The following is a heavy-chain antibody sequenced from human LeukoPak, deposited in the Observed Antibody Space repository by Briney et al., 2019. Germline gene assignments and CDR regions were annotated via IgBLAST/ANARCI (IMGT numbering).Heavy chain of an antibody. CDR3: TGTYYQNYFDY. Sequence: GGSLRLSCAASGFTLSSYGMHWVRQAPGKGLEWVAIIWSDGSNKYYADSVKGRFTISRDNSKNTLYLQMNSLRAEDTAVYYCTGTYYQNYFDYWGQGTLVTVSS. V-gene: IGHV3-30*02. CDR2: IWSDGSNK. J-gene: IGHJ4*02. CDR1: GFTLSSYG. D-gene: IGHD3-10*01.